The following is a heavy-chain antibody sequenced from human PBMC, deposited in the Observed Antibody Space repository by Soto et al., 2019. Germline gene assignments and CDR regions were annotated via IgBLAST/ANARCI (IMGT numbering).Heavy chain of an antibody. Sequence: XGSLKISCKGSGYDITTYWISWVRQMPGRGLEWMGRIDPSDSYINYSPSFQGHVTFSADRSTNTAYLQWNSLKASDTAIVYCARNKYSASSWLDPWGQGTLVTVS. D-gene: IGHD5-12*01. CDR2: IDPSDSYI. CDR3: ARNKYSASSWLDP. CDR1: GYDITTYW. J-gene: IGHJ5*02. V-gene: IGHV5-10-1*01.